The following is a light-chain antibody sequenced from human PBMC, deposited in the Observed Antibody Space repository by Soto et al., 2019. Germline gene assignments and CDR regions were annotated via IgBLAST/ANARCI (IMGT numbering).Light chain of an antibody. J-gene: IGKJ4*01. CDR1: QSVSSN. V-gene: IGKV3-15*01. CDR2: GAS. Sequence: EIVMTQSPATLSVSPGERATLSCRASQSVSSNLGWYQQKPGQAPRLLIYGASTWATGIPARFSGSGSGTEFTLTISSLQSEDFAVYYCQQYNNWPPLTFGGGTKVEIK. CDR3: QQYNNWPPLT.